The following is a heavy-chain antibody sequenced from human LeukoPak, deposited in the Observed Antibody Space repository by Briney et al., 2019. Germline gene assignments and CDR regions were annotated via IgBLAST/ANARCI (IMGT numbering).Heavy chain of an antibody. V-gene: IGHV1-46*01. CDR1: GYPFTAY. D-gene: IGHD5-18*01. CDR3: ARDGISRYGAFDI. Sequence: ASVKVSCKAFGYPFTAYMYWVRQAPGQGPEWMGIINPSGGSTSYAQKFQGRVTMTRDMSTNTVYMELSSLRSDDTAVYYCARDGISRYGAFDIWGHGTMITVSS. J-gene: IGHJ3*02. CDR2: INPSGGST.